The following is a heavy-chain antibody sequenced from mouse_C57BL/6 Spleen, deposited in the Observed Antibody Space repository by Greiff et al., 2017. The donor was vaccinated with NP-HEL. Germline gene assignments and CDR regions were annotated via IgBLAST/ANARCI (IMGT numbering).Heavy chain of an antibody. J-gene: IGHJ4*01. Sequence: EVQLQQSGPELVKPGASVKISCKASGYTFTDYYMNWVKQSHGKSLEWIGDINPNNGGTSYNQKFKGKATLTVDKSSRTAYMELRSLTSEDSAVYYCARHDYGNYYAMDYWGQGTSVTVSS. V-gene: IGHV1-26*01. CDR1: GYTFTDYY. CDR3: ARHDYGNYYAMDY. D-gene: IGHD2-4*01. CDR2: INPNNGGT.